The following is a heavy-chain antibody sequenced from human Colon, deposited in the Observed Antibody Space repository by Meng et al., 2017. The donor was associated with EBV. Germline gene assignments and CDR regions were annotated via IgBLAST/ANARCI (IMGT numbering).Heavy chain of an antibody. V-gene: IGHV4-4*02. J-gene: IGHJ4*02. CDR3: ARGNAYNAPSFDY. Sequence: QWKLQESGQGLVGPSGPLSFTCAVAGASISSNNWWSWVRQPPGKGLEWIGEIYHGGNTNYNPSLKSRVTISVDRSNDQFSLSLSSVTAADTAVYYCARGNAYNAPSFDYWGQGTLVTVSS. CDR1: GASISSNNW. CDR2: IYHGGNT. D-gene: IGHD5-24*01.